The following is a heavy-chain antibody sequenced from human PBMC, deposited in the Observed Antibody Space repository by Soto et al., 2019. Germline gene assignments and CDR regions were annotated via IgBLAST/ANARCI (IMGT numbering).Heavy chain of an antibody. Sequence: EVQLVESGGGLVQPGGSLRLSCAASGFTFSSYSMNWVRQAPGKGLEWVSYISSSSSTIYYADSVKGRFTISRDNAKNSLYLQMNSLRAEDTAVYYCVRTRQHSSWYFDAFDIWGQGTMVTVSS. V-gene: IGHV3-48*01. J-gene: IGHJ3*02. D-gene: IGHD6-13*01. CDR2: ISSSSSTI. CDR1: GFTFSSYS. CDR3: VRTRQHSSWYFDAFDI.